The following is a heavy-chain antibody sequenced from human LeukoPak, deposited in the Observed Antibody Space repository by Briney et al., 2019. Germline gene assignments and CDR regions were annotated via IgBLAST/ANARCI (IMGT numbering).Heavy chain of an antibody. CDR1: GFTFSSYG. Sequence: GGSLRLSCAASGFTFSSYGMHWVRQAPGKGLEWVAVIWYDGSNKYYADSVKGRFTISRDNSKNTLYLQMNSLRDEDTAVYYCARVDWMIGAFDIWGQGTMVTVSS. CDR3: ARVDWMIGAFDI. V-gene: IGHV3-33*01. D-gene: IGHD3-22*01. J-gene: IGHJ3*02. CDR2: IWYDGSNK.